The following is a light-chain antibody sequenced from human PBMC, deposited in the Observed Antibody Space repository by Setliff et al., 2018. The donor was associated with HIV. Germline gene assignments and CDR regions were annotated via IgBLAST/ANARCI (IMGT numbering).Light chain of an antibody. J-gene: IGLJ1*01. V-gene: IGLV2-23*02. Sequence: QSALTQPASVSGSPGQSITISCTGTSSDVGSYDLVSWYQQQPGKAPKLIIHDVSKRPSGVSDRFSASKSGNTASLTISGVQPEDETDYFCCSYAGGGTYVFGSGTKVTVL. CDR3: CSYAGGGTYV. CDR2: DVS. CDR1: SSDVGSYDL.